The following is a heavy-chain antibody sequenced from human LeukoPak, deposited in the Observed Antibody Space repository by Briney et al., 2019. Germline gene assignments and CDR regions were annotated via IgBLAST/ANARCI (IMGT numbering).Heavy chain of an antibody. D-gene: IGHD3-22*01. CDR1: GLTFRDAW. CDR3: THDSSGYYSLRS. J-gene: IGHJ5*02. CDR2: IKSLASGGTT. V-gene: IGHV3-15*01. Sequence: GGSLRLSCAVSGLTFRDAWMTWVRQAPGKGLEWVGRIKSLASGGTTDYAAPVKGRFTISRVDSKNTVYLQMNSLKTEDTAVYYCTHDSSGYYSLRSWGQGTLVTVSS.